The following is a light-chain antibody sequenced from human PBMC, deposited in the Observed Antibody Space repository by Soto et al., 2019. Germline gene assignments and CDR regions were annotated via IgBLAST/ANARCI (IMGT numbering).Light chain of an antibody. CDR1: SSDVGGHNY. V-gene: IGLV2-14*01. J-gene: IGLJ3*02. CDR2: EVS. Sequence: QSALTQPASVSGSPGQSITISCTGTSSDVGGHNYVSWYQQHPGKAPKFMIFEVSNRPSGVSNRFSGSKSGNTASLTISGLQAEDEADYYCSSYTRTNTWVFGGGTQLTVL. CDR3: SSYTRTNTWV.